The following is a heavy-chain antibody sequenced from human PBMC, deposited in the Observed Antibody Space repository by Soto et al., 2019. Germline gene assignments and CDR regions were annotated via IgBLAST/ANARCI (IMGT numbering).Heavy chain of an antibody. CDR1: GFTFSSYA. CDR2: ISGSGGST. CDR3: AKDTGYDSSGYPDPYFDY. J-gene: IGHJ4*02. D-gene: IGHD3-22*01. Sequence: GGSLRLSCAASGFTFSSYAMSWVRQAPGKGLEWVSAISGSGGSTYYADSVKGRFTISRDNSKNTLYLQMNSLRAEDTAVYYCAKDTGYDSSGYPDPYFDYWGQGTLVTVSS. V-gene: IGHV3-23*01.